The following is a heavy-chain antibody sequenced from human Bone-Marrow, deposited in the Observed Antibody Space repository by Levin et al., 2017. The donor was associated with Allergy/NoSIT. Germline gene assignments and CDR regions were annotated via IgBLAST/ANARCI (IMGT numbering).Heavy chain of an antibody. CDR2: IIPMFDTT. CDR3: ATGSTYYWGWFDP. CDR1: GGTFTSYA. D-gene: IGHD1-14*01. J-gene: IGHJ5*02. V-gene: IGHV1-69*13. Sequence: ASVKVSCKASGGTFTSYAISWVRQAPGQGLEWMGGIIPMFDTTNYAQKFQGRVTITADESTSTAYMELNSLRSEDTAVYYCATGSTYYWGWFDPWGQGTLVAVSS.